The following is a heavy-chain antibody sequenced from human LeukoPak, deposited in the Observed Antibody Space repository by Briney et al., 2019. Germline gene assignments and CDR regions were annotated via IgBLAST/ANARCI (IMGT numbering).Heavy chain of an antibody. CDR1: GGSISSHY. V-gene: IGHV4-59*11. D-gene: IGHD3-22*01. J-gene: IGHJ6*03. CDR3: ARDVGDHYYDSSGYYYGYYYYYMDV. CDR2: IYYSGST. Sequence: PSETLPLTCTVSGGSISSHYWSWIRQPPGKGLEWIGYIYYSGSTNYNPSLKSRVTISVDTSKNQFSLKLSSVTAADTAVYYCARDVGDHYYDSSGYYYGYYYYYMDVWGKGTTVTVSS.